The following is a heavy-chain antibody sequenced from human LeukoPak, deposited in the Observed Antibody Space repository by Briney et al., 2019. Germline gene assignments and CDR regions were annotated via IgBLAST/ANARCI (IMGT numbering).Heavy chain of an antibody. D-gene: IGHD6-6*01. V-gene: IGHV1-2*02. J-gene: IGHJ4*02. CDR3: ARVGSSPQGALDY. CDR2: INPKSGGT. CDR1: GYTFTGYY. Sequence: ASVKVSCKASGYTFTGYYMHWVRQAPGQGLEWMGWINPKSGGTNYVQKFQGRVSMTRDTSITTAYMEPSSLRSDDTAVYYCARVGSSPQGALDYWGQGTLVTVSS.